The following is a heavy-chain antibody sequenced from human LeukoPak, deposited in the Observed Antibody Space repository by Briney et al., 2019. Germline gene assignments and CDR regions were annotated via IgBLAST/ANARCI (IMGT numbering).Heavy chain of an antibody. CDR2: FKSKLDGGTT. CDR1: GLTFSKAW. D-gene: IGHD2-8*01. V-gene: IGHV3-15*05. Sequence: GGSLRLSCAVSGLTFSKAWMSWVRQAPGKGLEWVGRFKSKLDGGTTDYAAPVKGRFTISRDDSKNTVYLQMNSLKTEDAAVYYCATVGYCSNGICQGGDYWGQGALVTVSS. J-gene: IGHJ4*02. CDR3: ATVGYCSNGICQGGDY.